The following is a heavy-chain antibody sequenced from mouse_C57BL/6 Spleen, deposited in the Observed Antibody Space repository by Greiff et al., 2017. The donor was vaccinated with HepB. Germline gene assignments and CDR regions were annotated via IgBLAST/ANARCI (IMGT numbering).Heavy chain of an antibody. V-gene: IGHV1-72*01. D-gene: IGHD2-3*01. CDR1: GYTFTSYW. Sequence: QVQLKQPGAELVKPGASVKLSCKASGYTFTSYWMHWVKQRPGRGLEWIGRIDPNSGGTKYNEKFKSKATLTVDKPSSTAYMQLSSLTSEDSAVYYCASEGGWPLYAMDYWGQGTSVTVSS. CDR2: IDPNSGGT. CDR3: ASEGGWPLYAMDY. J-gene: IGHJ4*01.